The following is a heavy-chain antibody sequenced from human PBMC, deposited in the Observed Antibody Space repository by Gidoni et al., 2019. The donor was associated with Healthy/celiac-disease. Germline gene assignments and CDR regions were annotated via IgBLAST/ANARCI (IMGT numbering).Heavy chain of an antibody. V-gene: IGHV3-21*01. D-gene: IGHD6-13*01. Sequence: EVPLVEFGRGLVKPGRSLRLSCVASGITFSSYSLNGVGQAPGKGLEWVSYISSSSSYIYYADSVKSRFTISRDNAKDSLYLQRNSLRAEDTAVYYCARGSSSWYLDYWGQGTLFTVSS. CDR3: ARGSSSWYLDY. CDR2: ISSSSSYI. J-gene: IGHJ4*02. CDR1: GITFSSYS.